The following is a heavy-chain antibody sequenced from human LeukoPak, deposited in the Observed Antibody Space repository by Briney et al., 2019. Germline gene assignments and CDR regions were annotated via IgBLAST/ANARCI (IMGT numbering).Heavy chain of an antibody. D-gene: IGHD2-2*01. Sequence: GGSLRLSCAASGFTFSSYTMSWVRQAPGKGLEWVSSISGSGGSTFYADSVKGRFTISRDNSKNTLYLQMNSLRAEDTAVYYYAKSGGPAHFDYWGQGTLVTVSS. J-gene: IGHJ4*02. V-gene: IGHV3-23*01. CDR3: AKSGGPAHFDY. CDR1: GFTFSSYT. CDR2: ISGSGGST.